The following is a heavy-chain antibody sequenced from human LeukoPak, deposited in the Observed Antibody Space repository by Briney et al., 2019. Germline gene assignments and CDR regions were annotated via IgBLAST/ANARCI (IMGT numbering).Heavy chain of an antibody. J-gene: IGHJ4*02. Sequence: GGSLRLSCAASGFTFSSYEMNWVRQAPGKGLEWVSYISSSGSTIYYADSVKGRFTISRDNAKNSLYLQMNSLRAEDTAVYYCARGRRETTVTTCYFDYWGQGTLVTVSS. CDR1: GFTFSSYE. V-gene: IGHV3-48*03. D-gene: IGHD4-17*01. CDR2: ISSSGSTI. CDR3: ARGRRETTVTTCYFDY.